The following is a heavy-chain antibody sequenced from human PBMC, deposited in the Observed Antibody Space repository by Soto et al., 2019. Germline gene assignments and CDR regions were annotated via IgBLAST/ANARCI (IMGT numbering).Heavy chain of an antibody. CDR1: GGSINSYW. CDR3: ARPLFKYGDFRPLSS. J-gene: IGHJ5*02. Sequence: AGTLCLTCTVSGGSINSYWWSWIRQPAGKGLEWVGRVYSSGTTDYNPALTSRATRSVETSKNQFSLTLSSVTAYDTAMYYCARPLFKYGDFRPLSSWGQGTQVTVSS. CDR2: VYSSGTT. V-gene: IGHV4-4*07. D-gene: IGHD4-17*01.